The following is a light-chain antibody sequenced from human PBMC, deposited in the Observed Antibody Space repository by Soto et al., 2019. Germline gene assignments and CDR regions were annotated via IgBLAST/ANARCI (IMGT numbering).Light chain of an antibody. CDR1: QSVTNNY. V-gene: IGKV3-20*01. CDR2: GAS. Sequence: EIVLTQSPGTLSLSPGERVSLSCRASQSVTNNYLAWYQQKPGQAPRLLIYGASNRATGIPDRCSGSGSGTDFTLTISRLEPEEFAVFYCQHYASSPRTFGQGTKVEIK. CDR3: QHYASSPRT. J-gene: IGKJ1*01.